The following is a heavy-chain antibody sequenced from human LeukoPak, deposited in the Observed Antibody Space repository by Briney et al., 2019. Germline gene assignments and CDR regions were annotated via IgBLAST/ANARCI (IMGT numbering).Heavy chain of an antibody. Sequence: ASVKVSCKASGHTFNAYYLHWVRQAPGQGREWMGWINPDSGDENYPQKFQGRVPMTRDTSISTAYMELSRLRSDDTAVYYCARDRGRVGTTKEAFDIWGQGTLLTVSS. CDR2: INPDSGDE. V-gene: IGHV1-2*02. CDR1: GHTFNAYY. CDR3: ARDRGRVGTTKEAFDI. D-gene: IGHD1-26*01. J-gene: IGHJ3*02.